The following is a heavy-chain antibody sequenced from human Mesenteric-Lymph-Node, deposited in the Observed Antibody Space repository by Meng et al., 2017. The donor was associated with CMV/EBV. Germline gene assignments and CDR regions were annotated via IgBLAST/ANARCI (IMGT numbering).Heavy chain of an antibody. Sequence: SETLSLTCTVSGGSISSYYWSWIRQPPGKGLEWIGYIDYSGSTNYNSSLKSRVTISVDTSKKQFSLKLSSVTAADTAVYYCARGSKFRCSSTSCYRANWFDPWGQGTLVTVSS. J-gene: IGHJ5*02. CDR2: IDYSGST. CDR3: ARGSKFRCSSTSCYRANWFDP. V-gene: IGHV4-59*12. D-gene: IGHD2-2*02. CDR1: GGSISSYY.